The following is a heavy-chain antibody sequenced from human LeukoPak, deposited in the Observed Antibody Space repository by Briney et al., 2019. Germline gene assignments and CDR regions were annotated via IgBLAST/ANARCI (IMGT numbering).Heavy chain of an antibody. CDR1: GYTFTSHV. V-gene: IGHV1-3*04. J-gene: IGHJ4*02. D-gene: IGHD3-22*01. CDR3: ACGYYDTSGHYPGFFDN. Sequence: AASVKVSCKASGYTFTSHVIHWVRQAPGHRLDWMGWIDTANGNTQYSQKFQGRVTITRDTSASTAYMELSSLRAEDTAVYYCACGYYDTSGHYPGFFDNWGPGTQVTVSS. CDR2: IDTANGNT.